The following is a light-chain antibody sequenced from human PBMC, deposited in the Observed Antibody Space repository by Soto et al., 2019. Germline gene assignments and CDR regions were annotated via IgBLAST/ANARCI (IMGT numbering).Light chain of an antibody. CDR2: GNS. J-gene: IGLJ3*02. Sequence: QSVLTQPPSVSGAPGQRVTISCTGSSSNIGAGYDVHWYQQLPGTAPKLLIYGNSHRPSGVPDRLSGSKSVTSASLAITGLQAEDEADYYCQSYDSSLSGWVFGGGTKLTVL. V-gene: IGLV1-40*01. CDR1: SSNIGAGYD. CDR3: QSYDSSLSGWV.